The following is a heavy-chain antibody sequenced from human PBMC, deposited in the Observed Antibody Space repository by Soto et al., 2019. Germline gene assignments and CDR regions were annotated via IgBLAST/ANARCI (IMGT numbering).Heavy chain of an antibody. CDR2: ISASNGNT. J-gene: IGHJ5*02. Sequence: QVQLVQSGAEVKKPGASVKVSCKASGYTFTSYGISWVRQAPGQGLEWMGWISASNGNTNYAQKLQGRVTMTTDTSTNTGYMELRSLRSDDTAVYYGARVSSGWYYWFDPWGQGTLVTVSS. CDR1: GYTFTSYG. V-gene: IGHV1-18*01. CDR3: ARVSSGWYYWFDP. D-gene: IGHD6-19*01.